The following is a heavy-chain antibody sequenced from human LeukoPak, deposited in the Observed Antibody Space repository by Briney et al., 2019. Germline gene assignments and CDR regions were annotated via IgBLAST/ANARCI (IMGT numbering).Heavy chain of an antibody. V-gene: IGHV3-9*01. CDR1: GFTVDAYA. CDR3: AKDIGGLITIPFDY. Sequence: GGSLRLSCAASGFTVDAYAMHWVRQAPGKGLEWVSGISWNSGSIGYADSVKGRFTISRDNAKNSLYLQMNSLRAEDTASYYCAKDIGGLITIPFDYWGQGTLVTVSS. J-gene: IGHJ4*02. CDR2: ISWNSGSI. D-gene: IGHD3-3*01.